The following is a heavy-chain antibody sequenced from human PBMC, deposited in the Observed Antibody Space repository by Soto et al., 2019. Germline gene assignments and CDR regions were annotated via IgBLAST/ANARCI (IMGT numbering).Heavy chain of an antibody. CDR1: GFTFSSYG. CDR2: ISYDGSNK. CDR3: AKAGAGGMDV. Sequence: QVQLVESGGGVVQPGRSLRLSCAASGFTFSSYGMHWVRQAPGKGLEWVAVISYDGSNKYYADSVKGRFTISRDNSKNTLYLQMNSLRAEDTAVYYCAKAGAGGMDVWDQGTTVTVSS. J-gene: IGHJ6*02. V-gene: IGHV3-30*18.